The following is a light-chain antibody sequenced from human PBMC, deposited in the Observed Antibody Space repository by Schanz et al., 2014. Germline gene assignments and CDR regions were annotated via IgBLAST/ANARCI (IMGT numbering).Light chain of an antibody. CDR2: LNSDGSH. V-gene: IGLV4-69*01. CDR3: QTWGTGIRV. CDR1: SGHSSYD. J-gene: IGLJ3*02. Sequence: QHVLTQSPSASASLGASVKLTCTLSSGHSSYDIAWHQQQPEKGPRYLMKLNSDGSHKKGDGIPDRFSGSSSGAERYLTISSLQSEDEADYYCQTWGTGIRVFGGGTKLTVL.